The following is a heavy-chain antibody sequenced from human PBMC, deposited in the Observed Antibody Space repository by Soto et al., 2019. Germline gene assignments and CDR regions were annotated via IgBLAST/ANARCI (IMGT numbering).Heavy chain of an antibody. D-gene: IGHD3-3*01. V-gene: IGHV3-7*04. CDR2: INQDGSDK. CDR3: ARQNKTADGAVYRGMDV. J-gene: IGHJ6*02. Sequence: EVQVVESGGGLVQPGGSLRLACAASGFTFRDYWMSWVRQAPGKGLEWVANINQDGSDKYYVDSVKGRFTISRDNAKNSLALLMNSLRADDTAIYYCARQNKTADGAVYRGMDVWGLGTTVTVSS. CDR1: GFTFRDYW.